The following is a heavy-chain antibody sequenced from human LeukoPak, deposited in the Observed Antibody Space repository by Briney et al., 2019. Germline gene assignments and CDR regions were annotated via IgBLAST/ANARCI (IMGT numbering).Heavy chain of an antibody. CDR2: ISYDGSTT. D-gene: IGHD3-22*01. Sequence: GRSLRLSCVASGFTFSSYGMHWVRQPPGKGLEWVAVISYDGSTTYYGDSVKGRFTISRDNSKDTLYPQMNSLRVEDTAVYYCTKIHLTYRYDSSGYGFQDSWGQGTRVTVSA. CDR3: TKIHLTYRYDSSGYGFQDS. V-gene: IGHV3-30*18. J-gene: IGHJ4*02. CDR1: GFTFSSYG.